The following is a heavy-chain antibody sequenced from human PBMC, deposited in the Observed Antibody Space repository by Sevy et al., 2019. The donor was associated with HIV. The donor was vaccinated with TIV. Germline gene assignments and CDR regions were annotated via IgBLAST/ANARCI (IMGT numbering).Heavy chain of an antibody. CDR1: GFAFSTYS. Sequence: GGSLRLSCAASGFAFSTYSMNWVRQAPGKGLEWVSSISSSSNYIYYADSVKGRFTISRDNARNSLYLQMNSLRAEDTAVYYCARDPRTTVTIRGYFDYWGQGTLVTVSS. J-gene: IGHJ4*02. CDR2: ISSSSNYI. D-gene: IGHD4-17*01. V-gene: IGHV3-21*01. CDR3: ARDPRTTVTIRGYFDY.